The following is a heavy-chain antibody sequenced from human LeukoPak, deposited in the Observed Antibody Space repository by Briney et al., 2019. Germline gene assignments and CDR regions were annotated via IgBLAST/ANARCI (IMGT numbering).Heavy chain of an antibody. CDR1: GFTFSTYA. J-gene: IGHJ4*02. CDR3: AKDRSNQASGYYLHDY. Sequence: PGGSLTLSCAASGFTFSTYAMSWVRQAPGKGLEWVSAISGSGGSTYYAGSVKGRFTISRDNSKNTLYVQMNSLRAEDTALYYCAKDRSNQASGYYLHDYWGQGTRATVSS. CDR2: ISGSGGST. D-gene: IGHD3-22*01. V-gene: IGHV3-23*01.